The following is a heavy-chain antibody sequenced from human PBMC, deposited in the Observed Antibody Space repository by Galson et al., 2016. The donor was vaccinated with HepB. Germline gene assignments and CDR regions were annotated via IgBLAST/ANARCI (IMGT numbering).Heavy chain of an antibody. Sequence: SETLSLTCAVYGGSFSNYYWNWIRQPPGKGLEWIGEVNDSGSTNCNPSLKSRVTISLDTSENQFPLKLSSVTAADTAVFYCARGLVVSAGGDAFDIWGQGTMVTVSS. D-gene: IGHD2-2*01. V-gene: IGHV4-34*01. CDR2: VNDSGST. J-gene: IGHJ3*02. CDR1: GGSFSNYY. CDR3: ARGLVVSAGGDAFDI.